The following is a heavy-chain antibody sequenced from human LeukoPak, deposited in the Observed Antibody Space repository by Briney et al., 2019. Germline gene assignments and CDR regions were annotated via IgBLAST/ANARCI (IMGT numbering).Heavy chain of an antibody. D-gene: IGHD3-10*01. CDR3: ARTNYYGSGSYYVWFDP. J-gene: IGHJ5*02. V-gene: IGHV1-8*01. CDR2: MNPNSGNT. Sequence: ASVKVSCKASGYTFTSYDINWVRQATGQGLEWMGWMNPNSGNTGYAQKFQGRVTMTRNTSIGTAYMELSSLRSEDTAVYYCARTNYYGSGSYYVWFDPWGQGTLVTVSS. CDR1: GYTFTSYD.